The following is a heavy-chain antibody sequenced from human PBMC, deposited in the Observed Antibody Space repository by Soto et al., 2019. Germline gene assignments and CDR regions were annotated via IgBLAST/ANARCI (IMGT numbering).Heavy chain of an antibody. Sequence: QITLKESGPTLVKPTQTLTLTCTFSGFSLSSTRMAVGWIRQPPGKALEWLVLIYWDDDKRYSPFLKSRLTITKDTSKNQVVLTMSNMDPVDTARYYCAHIVVAGLGYYFEYWGQGTLVTVSS. J-gene: IGHJ4*02. V-gene: IGHV2-5*02. D-gene: IGHD6-19*01. CDR2: IYWDDDK. CDR3: AHIVVAGLGYYFEY. CDR1: GFSLSSTRMA.